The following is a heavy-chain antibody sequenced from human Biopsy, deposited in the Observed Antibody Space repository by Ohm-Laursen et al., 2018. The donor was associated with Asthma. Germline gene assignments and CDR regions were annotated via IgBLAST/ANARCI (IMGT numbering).Heavy chain of an antibody. Sequence: GASVKVSCKASGYPFTDYYVHWVRQAPGQGLEWMGRIDPNSGGTNYAQKFLGRVTMTRDTSVNTAFMVLSRLRSEDTAVYYCARIEIRIGAGTDRYFDLWGRGTLVTVSS. CDR3: ARIEIRIGAGTDRYFDL. CDR2: IDPNSGGT. V-gene: IGHV1-2*06. D-gene: IGHD3-16*02. J-gene: IGHJ2*01. CDR1: GYPFTDYY.